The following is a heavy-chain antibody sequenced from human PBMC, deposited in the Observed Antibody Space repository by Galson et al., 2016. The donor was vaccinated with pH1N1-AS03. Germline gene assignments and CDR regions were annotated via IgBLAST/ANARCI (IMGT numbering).Heavy chain of an antibody. D-gene: IGHD4-17*01. CDR3: ARRVYGDYVNWFDP. CDR1: GGSISSSSYY. CDR2: IYYSGST. J-gene: IGHJ5*02. Sequence: ETLSLTSTVSGGSISSSSYYWGWIRQPPGKGLEWIGSIYYSGSTYYNPSLKSRVTISVDTSKNQFSLKLSSVTAADTAVYYCARRVYGDYVNWFDPWGQGTLVTVSS. V-gene: IGHV4-39*01.